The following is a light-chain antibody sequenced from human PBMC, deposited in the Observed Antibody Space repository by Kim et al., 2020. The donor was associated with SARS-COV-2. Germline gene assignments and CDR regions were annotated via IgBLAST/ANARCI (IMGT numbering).Light chain of an antibody. V-gene: IGLV2-14*03. J-gene: IGLJ2*01. CDR2: DVT. Sequence: GQSITISCIGSSSDIGAYKSVSSYHQHPGNPPKLMISDVTKRPSGVSNRFSGPKSGNTASLTISGLQADDEADYYCSSYTAASTWVFGGGTKVTVL. CDR3: SSYTAASTWV. CDR1: SSDIGAYKS.